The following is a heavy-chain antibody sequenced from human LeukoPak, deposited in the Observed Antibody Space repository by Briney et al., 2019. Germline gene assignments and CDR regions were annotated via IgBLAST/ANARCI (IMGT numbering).Heavy chain of an antibody. CDR1: GDSVSSNSAD. CDR3: ARGSEYCSGGSCANGRYYYYGMDV. CDR2: TYYRSKWYN. J-gene: IGHJ6*04. V-gene: IGHV6-1*01. Sequence: SQTLSLTCAISGDSVSSNSADWNWIRQSPSRGLEWLGRTYYRSKWYNDYAVSVKSRITINPDTSKNQFSLQLNSVTPEDTAVYYCARGSEYCSGGSCANGRYYYYGMDVWGKGTTVTVSS. D-gene: IGHD2-15*01.